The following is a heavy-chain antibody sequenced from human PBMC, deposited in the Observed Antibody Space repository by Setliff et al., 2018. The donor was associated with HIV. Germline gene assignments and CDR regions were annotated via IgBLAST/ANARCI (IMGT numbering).Heavy chain of an antibody. J-gene: IGHJ4*02. D-gene: IGHD3-10*01. CDR1: GYTFTNYY. V-gene: IGHV1-46*01. CDR3: ARETQTGSGSYLV. CDR2: INCKNGDT. Sequence: ASVKVSCKTSGYTFTNYYVNWVRQAPGQGLEWMGIINCKNGDTSYPQKFQGRVTVTSDTSTSTVYMDLSGLRPEDTAVYYCARETQTGSGSYLVWGQGALVNVSS.